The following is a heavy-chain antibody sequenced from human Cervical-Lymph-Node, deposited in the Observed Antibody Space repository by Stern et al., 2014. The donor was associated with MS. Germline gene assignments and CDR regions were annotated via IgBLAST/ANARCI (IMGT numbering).Heavy chain of an antibody. CDR1: GASIRSSY. J-gene: IGHJ4*02. CDR2: IYYSGIT. Sequence: VQLVQSGPGLVKPSETLSLTCTVSGASIRSSYWSGIRQPPGKGPAWIAYIYYSGITNYNPSLRSRVTISVDMAKNQFSLKVTSVTAADTAVYYCAKWGTGGYGHFDYWGQGSLVTVSS. D-gene: IGHD3-16*01. CDR3: AKWGTGGYGHFDY. V-gene: IGHV4-59*01.